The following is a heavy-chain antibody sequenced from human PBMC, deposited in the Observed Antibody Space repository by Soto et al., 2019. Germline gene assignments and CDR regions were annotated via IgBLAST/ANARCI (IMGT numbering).Heavy chain of an antibody. D-gene: IGHD2-21*02. CDR3: ARDVEMTTSGDAFDI. V-gene: IGHV3-74*01. CDR1: GFTFSSYW. J-gene: IGHJ3*02. CDR2: IKNDGTRT. Sequence: GGSLRLSCAASGFTFSSYWMHWVRQAPGEGLVWVSRIKNDGTRTNYADSVKGRFTASRDNAKNTLYLQMNSLRAEDTAVYYCARDVEMTTSGDAFDIWGQGTTVTVSS.